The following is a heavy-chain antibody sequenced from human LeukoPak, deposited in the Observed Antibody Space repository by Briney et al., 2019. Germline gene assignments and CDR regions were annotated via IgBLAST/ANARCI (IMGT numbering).Heavy chain of an antibody. Sequence: GGSLRLSCAASGFTFGSYAMSWVRQAPGKGLEWVSAISGSGGSTYYADSVKGRFTISRDNSKNTLYLQMNSLRAEDTAVYYCAKGSRWDYYDSSRYSYFDYWGQGTLVTVSS. J-gene: IGHJ4*02. V-gene: IGHV3-23*01. CDR2: ISGSGGST. CDR1: GFTFGSYA. CDR3: AKGSRWDYYDSSRYSYFDY. D-gene: IGHD3-22*01.